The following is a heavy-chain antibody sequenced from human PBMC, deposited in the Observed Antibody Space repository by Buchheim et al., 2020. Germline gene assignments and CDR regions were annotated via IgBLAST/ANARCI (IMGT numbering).Heavy chain of an antibody. CDR3: ASGFRSYCDY. V-gene: IGHV4-59*12. J-gene: IGHJ4*02. CDR2: ISHSGSP. CDR1: GGSISSYY. Sequence: QVQLQESGPGLVKPSETLSLTCTVSGGSISSYYWSWIRQPPGKGLEWIGEISHSGSPNYNPSLKSRVTMSVDKSKNQFSLNLTSITAADTAVYYCASGFRSYCDYWGQGTL.